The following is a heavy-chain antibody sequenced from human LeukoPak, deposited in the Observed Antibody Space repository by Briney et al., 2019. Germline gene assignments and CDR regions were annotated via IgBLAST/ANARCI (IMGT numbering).Heavy chain of an antibody. CDR3: ARYVVYGSGKYYFDY. V-gene: IGHV4-39*01. D-gene: IGHD3-10*01. Sequence: NSSETLSLTCTVSGGSFSSNNFYWAWIRQPPGKGLEWIGSIYYSGTTDYNPSLKSRVTISVDTSENQFSLKLSSVTAADTAVYYCARYVVYGSGKYYFDYWGQGTLVTVSS. CDR2: IYYSGTT. CDR1: GGSFSSNNFY. J-gene: IGHJ4*02.